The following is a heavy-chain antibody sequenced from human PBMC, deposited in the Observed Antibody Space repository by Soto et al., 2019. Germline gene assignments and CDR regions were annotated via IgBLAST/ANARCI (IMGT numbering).Heavy chain of an antibody. Sequence: SETLSLTCTVSVGSISSYYWSLIRQPAGEGLEWIGRIYTSGSTNYNPSLKIRVTMSVDTSKNQFSLKLSSVTAADTAVYYCATGGGWLQSSNLRGLYFDYWGQGAMVTVSS. CDR1: VGSISSYY. CDR3: ATGGGWLQSSNLRGLYFDY. V-gene: IGHV4-4*07. CDR2: IYTSGST. J-gene: IGHJ4*02. D-gene: IGHD6-19*01.